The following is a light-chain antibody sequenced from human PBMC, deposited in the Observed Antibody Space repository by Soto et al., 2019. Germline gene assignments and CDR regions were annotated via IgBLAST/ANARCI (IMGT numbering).Light chain of an antibody. J-gene: IGLJ1*01. V-gene: IGLV2-14*01. CDR3: SSYTSSSTLYV. Sequence: QSALTPPASVSGSPGQSITISCAGTSSDIGGYNYVSWYQQHPGKAPKVMIYEVSNRPSGVSNRFSGSKSGNTASLTISGLQAEDEADYYCSSYTSSSTLYVFGTGTKVTVL. CDR1: SSDIGGYNY. CDR2: EVS.